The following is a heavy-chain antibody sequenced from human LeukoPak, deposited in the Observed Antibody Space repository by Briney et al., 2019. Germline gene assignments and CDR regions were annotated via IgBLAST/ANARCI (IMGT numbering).Heavy chain of an antibody. Sequence: SETLSLTCAVYGGSFSGYYWSWIRQPPGKGLEWIGEINHSGSTNYNPSLKSRVTISVDTSKNQFSLKLSSVTAADTAVYYCASAIVVVPAALGCWGQGTLVTVSS. CDR3: ASAIVVVPAALGC. D-gene: IGHD2-2*01. V-gene: IGHV4-34*01. J-gene: IGHJ4*02. CDR1: GGSFSGYY. CDR2: INHSGST.